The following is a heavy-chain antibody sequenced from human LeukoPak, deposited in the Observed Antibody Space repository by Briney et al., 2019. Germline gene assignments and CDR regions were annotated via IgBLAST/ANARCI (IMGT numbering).Heavy chain of an antibody. D-gene: IGHD2-21*01. CDR1: GFTFSTYV. Sequence: QPGGSLRLSCAASGFTFSTYVMSWVRQAPGKGLEWVSAISGSGGSTSYADSVKGRFTISRDNSKNTLYLQMNSLRAEDTAVYYCAKEAELWPDVGFDAFDIWGQGTMVTVSS. CDR3: AKEAELWPDVGFDAFDI. V-gene: IGHV3-23*01. J-gene: IGHJ3*02. CDR2: ISGSGGST.